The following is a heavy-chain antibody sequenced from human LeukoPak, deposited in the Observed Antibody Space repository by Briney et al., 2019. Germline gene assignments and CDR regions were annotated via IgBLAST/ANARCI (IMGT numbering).Heavy chain of an antibody. J-gene: IGHJ6*02. Sequence: GGSLRLPCAASGFTFSSYWMSWVRQAPGKGLEWVANIKQDGSGKYYVDSVKGRFTISRDNAKNSLYLQMNSLRAEDTAVYYCARDRSSGSLNYYYYGMDVWGQGTTVTVSS. CDR1: GFTFSSYW. CDR3: ARDRSSGSLNYYYYGMDV. V-gene: IGHV3-7*01. CDR2: IKQDGSGK. D-gene: IGHD1-26*01.